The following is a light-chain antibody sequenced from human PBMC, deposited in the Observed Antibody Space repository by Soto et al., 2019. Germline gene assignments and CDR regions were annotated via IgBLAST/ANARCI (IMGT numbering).Light chain of an antibody. CDR1: SSDVGSYNF. CDR2: EGS. V-gene: IGLV2-23*01. Sequence: QSALTQPASVSGSPGQSITISCTGTSSDVGSYNFVSWYQQHPGKAPKLMIYEGSKRPSGVSNRFSGSKSGNTASLTISGLQAEDEADYYCCSYAGSSTWVFGGGNKLTVL. CDR3: CSYAGSSTWV. J-gene: IGLJ3*02.